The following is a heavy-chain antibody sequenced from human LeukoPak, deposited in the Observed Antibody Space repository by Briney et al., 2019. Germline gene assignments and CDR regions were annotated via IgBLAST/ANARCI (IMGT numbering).Heavy chain of an antibody. V-gene: IGHV3-21*01. J-gene: IGHJ4*02. Sequence: PGGSLRLSCAASGFTFSSYSMNWVRQAPGKGLEWVSSISSSSSYIYYADSVKGRFTISRDNAKTSLYLQMNSLRAEDTAVYSCARDRARTGEHYWGQGTLVTVS. CDR3: ARDRARTGEHY. CDR1: GFTFSSYS. CDR2: ISSSSSYI. D-gene: IGHD3/OR15-3a*01.